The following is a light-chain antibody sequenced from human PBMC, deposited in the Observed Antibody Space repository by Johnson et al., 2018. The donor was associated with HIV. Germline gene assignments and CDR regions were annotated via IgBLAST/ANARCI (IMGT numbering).Light chain of an antibody. Sequence: QSVLTQSPSVSAAPGQKVTISCSGSSSNIGKNYVCWYQQLPGTAPKLLIYDNNKRPSGIPDRFSGSRSGTSATLGITGLQTGDEADYYCGTWDNGLITYVFGTGTKVTVL. CDR2: DNN. V-gene: IGLV1-51*01. CDR1: SSNIGKNY. CDR3: GTWDNGLITYV. J-gene: IGLJ1*01.